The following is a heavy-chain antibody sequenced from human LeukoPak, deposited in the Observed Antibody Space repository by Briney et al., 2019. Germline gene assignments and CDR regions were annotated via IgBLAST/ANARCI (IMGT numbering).Heavy chain of an antibody. CDR3: ARVTSGIYYYYMAV. CDR1: GFTFSSYA. D-gene: IGHD1-26*01. Sequence: GGSLRLSCAASGFTFSSYAMHWVRQAPGKGLEYVSDISSNGGGIYYANSVKGRFTISRDKSKNTLYLQMGSLRAENTAVYYCARVTSGIYYYYMAVCGKGTTVTVSS. J-gene: IGHJ6*03. CDR2: ISSNGGGI. V-gene: IGHV3-64*01.